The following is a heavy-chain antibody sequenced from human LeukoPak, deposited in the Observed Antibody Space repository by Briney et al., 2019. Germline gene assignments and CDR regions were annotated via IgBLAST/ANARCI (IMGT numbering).Heavy chain of an antibody. CDR2: INHSGST. J-gene: IGHJ6*02. CDR3: ARVGDIVVVVAATGRRYGMDV. D-gene: IGHD2-15*01. CDR1: GGSFSGYY. V-gene: IGHV4-34*01. Sequence: SETLSLTCAVYGGSFSGYYWSWIRQPPGKGLEWIGEINHSGSTNYNPSLKSRVTISVDTSKNQLSLKLSSVTAADTAVYYCARVGDIVVVVAATGRRYGMDVWGQGTTVTVSS.